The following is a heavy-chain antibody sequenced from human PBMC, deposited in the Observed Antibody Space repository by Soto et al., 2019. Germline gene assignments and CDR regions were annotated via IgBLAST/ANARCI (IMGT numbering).Heavy chain of an antibody. Sequence: GGSLRLSCATSGFTFKSYTLHWVRQTPGRGLQWVAVISYDGSNKYYADSVRGRFTISRDNSNSTLYLQMNSLRAGDSAVYYCVGASMWTGKGLEYWGQGALVTVSS. V-gene: IGHV3-30-3*01. CDR1: GFTFKSYT. CDR2: ISYDGSNK. CDR3: VGASMWTGKGLEY. J-gene: IGHJ4*02. D-gene: IGHD3-10*02.